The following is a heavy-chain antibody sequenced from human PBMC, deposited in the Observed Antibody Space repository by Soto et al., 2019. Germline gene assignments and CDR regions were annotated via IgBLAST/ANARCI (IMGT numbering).Heavy chain of an antibody. CDR1: GFTLRGYA. Sequence: EVQLAESGGGLAQPGGSRRLSGAASGFTLRGYAMDCVRQAPGKGLEYVSGNSSNGVDTYYANSVQGRFTISRDNSKNTVYLKMVSLSPEDMAVYYFASRSRQDFYYMDVWGKGTTVTVSS. V-gene: IGHV3-64*01. CDR3: ASRSRQDFYYMDV. D-gene: IGHD6-6*01. J-gene: IGHJ6*03. CDR2: NSSNGVDT.